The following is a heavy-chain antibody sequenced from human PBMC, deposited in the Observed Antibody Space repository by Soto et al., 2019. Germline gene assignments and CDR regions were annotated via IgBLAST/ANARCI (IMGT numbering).Heavy chain of an antibody. CDR2: IFSNDEK. Sequence: QVTLKESGPVLVKPTETLTLTCTVSGFSLSNARMGVSWIRQPPGKALEWLAHIFSNDEKSYSTSLKSRLTISKDTSKSQVVLTMTNMDPVDTATYYCARTTMVREVIRVYYFDYWGQGTLVTVSS. CDR1: GFSLSNARMG. J-gene: IGHJ4*02. V-gene: IGHV2-26*01. CDR3: ARTTMVREVIRVYYFDY. D-gene: IGHD3-10*01.